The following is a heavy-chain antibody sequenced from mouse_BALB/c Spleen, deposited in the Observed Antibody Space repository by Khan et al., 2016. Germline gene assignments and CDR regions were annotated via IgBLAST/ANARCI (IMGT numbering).Heavy chain of an antibody. J-gene: IGHJ3*01. Sequence: VQLKESGAELVRPGAFVKLSCTASGFNIKDSYMPCVKQRPEQGLKRIGLIDPENGNTIYDPQFPGTASITADTFSNTAYLHRSSLTSEATAVYDCALDGSWFAYWGEGTLVTVSA. CDR2: IDPENGNT. V-gene: IGHV14-1*02. D-gene: IGHD2-3*01. CDR1: GFNIKDSY. CDR3: ALDGSWFAY.